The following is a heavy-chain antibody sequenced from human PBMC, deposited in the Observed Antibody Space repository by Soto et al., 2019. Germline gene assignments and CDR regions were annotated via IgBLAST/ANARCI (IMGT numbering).Heavy chain of an antibody. J-gene: IGHJ6*02. CDR2: ISYDGSNK. D-gene: IGHD6-25*01. CDR3: ARDLAASIYYYGMDV. V-gene: IGHV3-30-3*01. Sequence: PGGSLRLSCAASGFTFSSYAMHWVRQAPGKGLEWVAVISYDGSNKYYADSVKGRFTISRDNSKNTLYLQMNSLRAEDTAVYYCARDLAASIYYYGMDVWGQGTTVTVSS. CDR1: GFTFSSYA.